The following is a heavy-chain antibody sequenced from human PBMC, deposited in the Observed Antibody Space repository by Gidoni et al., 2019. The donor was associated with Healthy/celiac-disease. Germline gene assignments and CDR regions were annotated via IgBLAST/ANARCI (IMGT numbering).Heavy chain of an antibody. CDR1: GCTFSSYA. CDR2: ISGSGGST. V-gene: IGHV3-23*01. Sequence: SGCTFSSYAMSWVRQAPGKGLELVSAISGSGGSTSYADSVKGRFTISRDNSKNTLYLQMNSLRAEDTAVYYCAKDPWNPYGDYATTLDYWGQGTLVTVSS. CDR3: AKDPWNPYGDYATTLDY. D-gene: IGHD4-17*01. J-gene: IGHJ4*02.